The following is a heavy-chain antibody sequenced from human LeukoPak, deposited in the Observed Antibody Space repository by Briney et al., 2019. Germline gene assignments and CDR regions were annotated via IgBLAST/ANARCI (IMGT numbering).Heavy chain of an antibody. Sequence: GGSLRLSCAASGFTFNNAWMSWVRQAPGKGLEWVGRIKSKSDGGTTDYAAPVKGRFTISRDDSKNTLHLQMNSLRAEDTAVYYCAKDLIRYFDWPSVLNYYYGMDVWGQGTTVTVSS. D-gene: IGHD3-9*01. CDR2: IKSKSDGGTT. CDR1: GFTFNNAW. CDR3: AKDLIRYFDWPSVLNYYYGMDV. V-gene: IGHV3-15*01. J-gene: IGHJ6*02.